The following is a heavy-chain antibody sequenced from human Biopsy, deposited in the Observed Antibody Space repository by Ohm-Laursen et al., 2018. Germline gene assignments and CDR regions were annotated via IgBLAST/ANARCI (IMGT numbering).Heavy chain of an antibody. Sequence: TLSLTYTASGDSINSSYWSWIRQAPGKGLEWIGFISNSGNTNYSPSLKSRVTISADTSKNQFSLKLGSVTVADTAVFYCARRGSGGRSFDYWGQGSLVTVSS. CDR2: ISNSGNT. D-gene: IGHD2-15*01. V-gene: IGHV4-59*08. CDR1: GDSINSSY. CDR3: ARRGSGGRSFDY. J-gene: IGHJ4*02.